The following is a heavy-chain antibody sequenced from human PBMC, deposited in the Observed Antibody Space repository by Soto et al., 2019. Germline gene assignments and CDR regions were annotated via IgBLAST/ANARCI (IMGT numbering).Heavy chain of an antibody. CDR1: GFTFSSYA. Sequence: GGSMILSCAASGFTFSSYARGWVSQAPGKGLEWVSAISGSGGSTYYADSVKGRFTISRDNSKNTLYLQMNSLRAEDTAVYYCAKFPQSRVNFDYWGQGTLVTVS. CDR3: AKFPQSRVNFDY. V-gene: IGHV3-23*01. D-gene: IGHD2-21*01. J-gene: IGHJ4*02. CDR2: ISGSGGST.